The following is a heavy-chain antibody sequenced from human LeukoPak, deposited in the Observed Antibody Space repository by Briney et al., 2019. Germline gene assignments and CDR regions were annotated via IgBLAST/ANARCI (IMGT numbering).Heavy chain of an antibody. D-gene: IGHD3-10*01. CDR1: GFTVSSNY. V-gene: IGHV3-66*01. CDR3: ARMYGSGRGGFDY. CDR2: IYSGGST. J-gene: IGHJ4*02. Sequence: GGSLRLSCAASGFTVSSNYMSWVRQAPGKGLEWVSAIYSGGSTYYADSVKGRFTISRDNSKNTLYLQMNSLRAEDTAVYYCARMYGSGRGGFDYWGQGTLVTVSS.